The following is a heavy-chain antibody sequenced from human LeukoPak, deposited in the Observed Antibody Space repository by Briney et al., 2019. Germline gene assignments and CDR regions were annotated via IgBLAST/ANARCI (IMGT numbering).Heavy chain of an antibody. Sequence: SETLSLTCTVSGGSISSSSYYWGWIRQPPGKGLEWIGYIYYSGSTYYNPSLKSQVTISVDTSKNQFSLKLSSVTAADTAVYYCAREKGHCSSTSCYEVDYWGQGTLVTVSS. D-gene: IGHD2-2*01. CDR2: IYYSGST. CDR1: GGSISSSSYY. CDR3: AREKGHCSSTSCYEVDY. J-gene: IGHJ4*02. V-gene: IGHV4-39*07.